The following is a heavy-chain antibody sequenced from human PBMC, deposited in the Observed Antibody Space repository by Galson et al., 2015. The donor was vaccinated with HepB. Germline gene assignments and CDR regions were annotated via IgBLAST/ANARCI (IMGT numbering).Heavy chain of an antibody. J-gene: IGHJ5*01. CDR3: AKSPRGGVPHLTWFDS. CDR1: EFTFSTYA. V-gene: IGHV3-23*01. D-gene: IGHD3-10*01. Sequence: SLRLSCAASEFTFSTYAMSWVRQAPGKGLEWVSAISGSIGNTYYADSVKGRFTISRDNSKNTLYLQMDSLRAEDTAVYYCAKSPRGGVPHLTWFDSWGQGTLVTVSS. CDR2: ISGSIGNT.